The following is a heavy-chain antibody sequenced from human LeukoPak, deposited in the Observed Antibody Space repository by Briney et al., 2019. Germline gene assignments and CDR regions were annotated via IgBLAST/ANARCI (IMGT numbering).Heavy chain of an antibody. J-gene: IGHJ4*02. Sequence: PSETLSLTCTVSGGSISSSSYYWGWIRQPPGKGLEWIGSIYYSASTYYNPSLKSRVTISVDTSKNQFSLKLSSVTAADTAVYYCASPGVKYNFGPINYWGQGTLVTVSS. CDR2: IYYSAST. V-gene: IGHV4-39*01. CDR3: ASPGVKYNFGPINY. D-gene: IGHD5-18*01. CDR1: GGSISSSSYY.